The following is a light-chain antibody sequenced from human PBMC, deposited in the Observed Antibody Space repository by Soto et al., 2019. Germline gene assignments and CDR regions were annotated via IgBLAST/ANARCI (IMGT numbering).Light chain of an antibody. V-gene: IGLV1-44*01. CDR3: AAWDDSLNGEVV. Sequence: QSVLTQPPSASGTPGQRVTISCSGSSSNIGSNSVNWYQQLPGTAPKLLIYSTNQRPSGVPVRFSGSKSDTSASLAISGLQSEDEADYYCAAWDDSLNGEVVFGGGTQLTVL. J-gene: IGLJ2*01. CDR1: SSNIGSNS. CDR2: STN.